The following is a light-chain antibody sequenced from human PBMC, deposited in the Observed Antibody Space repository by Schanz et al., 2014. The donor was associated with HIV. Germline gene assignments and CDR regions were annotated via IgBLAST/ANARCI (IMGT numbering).Light chain of an antibody. J-gene: IGKJ4*01. Sequence: ETVMTQSPATLSVSPGERASLSCRASQSVSTNLAWYQQKPGQAPRLLIYDASNRATGIPARFSGSGSGTDFTLTISRLEPEDFATYYCQQTNSFPRTFGGGTKVDFK. CDR2: DAS. CDR3: QQTNSFPRT. CDR1: QSVSTN. V-gene: IGKV3D-15*01.